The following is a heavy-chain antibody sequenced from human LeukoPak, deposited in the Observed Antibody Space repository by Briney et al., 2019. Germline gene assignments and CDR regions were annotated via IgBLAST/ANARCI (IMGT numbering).Heavy chain of an antibody. CDR3: ARAGYSSSWLLY. J-gene: IGHJ4*02. CDR1: GFTFSNFG. D-gene: IGHD6-13*01. Sequence: GGSLRLSCAASGFTFSNFGMHWVRQAPGKGLEWVSAISSGGRTIYYADSVKGRFTISRDNAKNSLYLQMNSLKAEDTAIYYCARAGYSSSWLLYWGQGTLVTVSS. V-gene: IGHV3-48*04. CDR2: ISSGGRTI.